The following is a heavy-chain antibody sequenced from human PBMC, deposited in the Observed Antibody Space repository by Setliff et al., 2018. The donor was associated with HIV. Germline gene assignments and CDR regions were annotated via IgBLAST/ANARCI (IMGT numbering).Heavy chain of an antibody. V-gene: IGHV4-59*01. CDR2: ISDSGTT. D-gene: IGHD2-15*01. CDR1: GGSISPYY. CDR3: ARGGASSKYLDP. J-gene: IGHJ5*02. Sequence: SETLSLTCTVSGGSISPYYWSWIRQPPGKGLEWIAWISDSGTTNYNPSLKSRVTLSVDTSKNQFSLRLTSVTGADTAVYYCARGGASSKYLDPWGQGTLVTVSS.